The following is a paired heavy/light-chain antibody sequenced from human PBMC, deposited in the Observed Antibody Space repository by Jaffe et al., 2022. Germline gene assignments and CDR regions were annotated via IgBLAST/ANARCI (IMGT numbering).Heavy chain of an antibody. V-gene: IGHV3-9*01. CDR1: GFTFGDNA. D-gene: IGHD6-6*01. J-gene: IGHJ4*02. Sequence: EVRLVESGGGFVQPGGSLRLSCAASGFTFGDNAMHWVRQAPGKGLEWVSGITWNGGRTFYADSVKGRFTISRDNTEKSLSLQMSSLRAEDTALYYCVKDKGSIAAYLDYWGQGTLVSVSS. CDR2: ITWNGGRT. CDR3: VKDKGSIAAYLDY.
Light chain of an antibody. CDR1: QGIRNY. CDR2: DVS. CDR3: QDYNSVPLT. J-gene: IGKJ4*01. Sequence: DIQMTQSPSSLSASVGDRVTITCRASQGIRNYLAWYQQKPGKVPVLLMYDVSTLQSGVPSRFSGSGSGTDFTLTINSLQPEDVGSYYCQDYNSVPLTFGGGTKVEIK. V-gene: IGKV1-27*01.